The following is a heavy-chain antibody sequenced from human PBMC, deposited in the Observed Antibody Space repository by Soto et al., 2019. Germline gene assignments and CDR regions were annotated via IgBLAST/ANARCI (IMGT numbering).Heavy chain of an antibody. Sequence: SVKVSCKASGGTFSSYAISWVRQAPGQGLEWMGGIIPIFGTANYAQKFQGRVTITADESTSTAYMELSSLRSEDTAVYYCARVSTMGYCSSTSCYLHHYCYYGMDVWGQGTTVTVSS. CDR1: GGTFSSYA. J-gene: IGHJ6*02. CDR3: ARVSTMGYCSSTSCYLHHYCYYGMDV. CDR2: IIPIFGTA. V-gene: IGHV1-69*13. D-gene: IGHD2-2*01.